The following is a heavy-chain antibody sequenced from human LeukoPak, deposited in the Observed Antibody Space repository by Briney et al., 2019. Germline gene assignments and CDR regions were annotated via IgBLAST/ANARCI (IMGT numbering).Heavy chain of an antibody. J-gene: IGHJ6*03. CDR2: IIPIFGTA. CDR3: ARAGERYYGSGSYPVYYYYYMDV. Sequence: SVKVSCKASGGTFSSYAISWVRQAPGQGLEWMGGIIPIFGTANYAQKFQGRVTITTDESTSTAYMELSSLRSEDTAVCYCARAGERYYGSGSYPVYYYYYMDVWGKGTTVTVSS. V-gene: IGHV1-69*05. D-gene: IGHD3-10*01. CDR1: GGTFSSYA.